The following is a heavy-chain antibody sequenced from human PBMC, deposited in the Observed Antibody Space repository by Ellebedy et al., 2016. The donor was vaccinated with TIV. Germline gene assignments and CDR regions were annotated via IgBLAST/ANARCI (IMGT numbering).Heavy chain of an antibody. Sequence: PGGSLRLSCSASGFAFSDYAMHWVRQAPGKGLEYVSGFTSSGGSTYYADSVKGRFTISRDNSKNTLYLQMSSLRAEDTALYYCVKNWYSIGLDYFDYWGQGTLVTVSS. CDR3: VKNWYSIGLDYFDY. J-gene: IGHJ4*02. CDR2: FTSSGGST. V-gene: IGHV3-64D*06. D-gene: IGHD1-1*01. CDR1: GFAFSDYA.